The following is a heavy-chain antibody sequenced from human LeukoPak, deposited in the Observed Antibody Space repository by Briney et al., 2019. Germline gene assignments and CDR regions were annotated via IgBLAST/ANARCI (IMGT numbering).Heavy chain of an antibody. CDR3: AKGGQQLLNDWFDP. CDR2: ISWNSDNV. D-gene: IGHD6-13*01. J-gene: IGHJ5*02. V-gene: IGHV3-9*03. Sequence: GGSLRLSCAASGFTFDDYAMHWVRQAPGKGLEWVSGISWNSDNVDYADSVKGRFTISRDNAKNSLYLQIHSLRTEDMALYYCAKGGQQLLNDWFDPWGQGTLVTVSS. CDR1: GFTFDDYA.